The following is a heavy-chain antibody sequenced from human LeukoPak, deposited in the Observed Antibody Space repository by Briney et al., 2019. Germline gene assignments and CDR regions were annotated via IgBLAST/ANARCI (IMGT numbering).Heavy chain of an antibody. V-gene: IGHV4-4*07. J-gene: IGHJ6*03. CDR2: IYTGGST. Sequence: SETLSLTCTVSGGSISSYYWSWIRQPAGKGLERIGRIYTGGSTNYNPSLKSRVTMSVDTSKNQFSLELSSVTAADTAVYYCARAGYIYGFYYYYMDVWGKGTTVTISS. CDR3: ARAGYIYGFYYYYMDV. D-gene: IGHD5-18*01. CDR1: GGSISSYY.